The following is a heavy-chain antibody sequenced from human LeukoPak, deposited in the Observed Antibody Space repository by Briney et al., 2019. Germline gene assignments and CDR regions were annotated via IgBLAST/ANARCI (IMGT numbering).Heavy chain of an antibody. V-gene: IGHV3-23*01. CDR2: ISGSGGST. Sequence: GGSLRLSCAASGFTFSSYAMSWVRQAPGKGLEWVSAISGSGGSTYYADSVKGRFTISRDNAKNSLYLQMNSLRAEDTAVYYCAREEYSGSYYYFDYWGQGTLVTVSS. CDR1: GFTFSSYA. J-gene: IGHJ4*02. CDR3: AREEYSGSYYYFDY. D-gene: IGHD1-26*01.